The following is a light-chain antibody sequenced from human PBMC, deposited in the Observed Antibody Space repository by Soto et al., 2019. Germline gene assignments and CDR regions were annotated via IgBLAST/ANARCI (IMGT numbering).Light chain of an antibody. Sequence: QSVLTQPPSASGTPGQRVTISCSGRRSNIGRNTVNWYQQLPGTAPKLLIRSNNQRPSGVPGRFSGSKSGTSASLAISGLQSEDEADYYCATWDDSLRGYVFGPGTKLTVL. CDR1: RSNIGRNT. V-gene: IGLV1-44*01. J-gene: IGLJ1*01. CDR2: SNN. CDR3: ATWDDSLRGYV.